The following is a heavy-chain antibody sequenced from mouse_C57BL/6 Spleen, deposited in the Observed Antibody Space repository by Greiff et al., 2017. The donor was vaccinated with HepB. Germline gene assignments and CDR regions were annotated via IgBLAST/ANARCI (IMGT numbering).Heavy chain of an antibody. CDR3: ARHEGRDSNRGDAMDY. CDR1: GYTFTEYT. CDR2: FYPGSGSI. J-gene: IGHJ4*01. V-gene: IGHV1-62-2*01. Sequence: VQLQESGAELVKPGASVKLSCKASGYTFTEYTIHWVKQRSGQGLEWIGWFYPGSGSIKYNEKFKDKATLTADKSSSTVYMELSRLTSEDSAVYFCARHEGRDSNRGDAMDYWGQGTSVTVSS. D-gene: IGHD2-5*01.